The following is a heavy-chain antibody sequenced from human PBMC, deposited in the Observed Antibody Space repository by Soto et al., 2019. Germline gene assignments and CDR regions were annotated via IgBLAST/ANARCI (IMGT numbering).Heavy chain of an antibody. CDR2: ISSSSSYI. CDR3: ARDQAGYSYGYVLGY. Sequence: EVQLVESGGGLVKRGGSLRLSCAASGFTFSSYSMNWVRQAPGKGLEWVSSISSSSSYIYYADSVKGRFTISGDNAKNSLYRQTNSVRAGDTAVYYCARDQAGYSYGYVLGYWGQGTLVTVSS. J-gene: IGHJ4*02. V-gene: IGHV3-21*01. CDR1: GFTFSSYS. D-gene: IGHD5-18*01.